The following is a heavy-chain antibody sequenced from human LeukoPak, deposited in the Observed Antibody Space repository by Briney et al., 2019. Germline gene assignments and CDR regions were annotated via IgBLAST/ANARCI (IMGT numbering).Heavy chain of an antibody. V-gene: IGHV3-48*03. CDR3: AREGAAAGTGFDY. CDR2: ISSSGSTI. D-gene: IGHD6-13*01. J-gene: IGHJ4*02. CDR1: GFTFSSYE. Sequence: GGSLRLSCAASGFTFSSYEMNWVRQAPGKGLEWVSYISSSGSTIYYADSVKGRFTISRDNAKNSLYLQMNSLRAEDTAVYYCAREGAAAGTGFDYWGQGTLVTVSS.